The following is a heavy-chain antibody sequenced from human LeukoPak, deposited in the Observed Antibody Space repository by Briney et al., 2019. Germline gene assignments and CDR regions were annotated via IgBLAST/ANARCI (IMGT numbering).Heavy chain of an antibody. CDR1: GGSISSYY. J-gene: IGHJ5*02. Sequence: SETLSLTCTVSGGSISSYYWSWIRQPPGKGLEWIGYIYYSGSTNYNPSLKSRVTISVDTSKNQFSLKLSSVTAADTAVYYCARDRGYSNPRDGLDPWGQGTLVTVSS. CDR2: IYYSGST. V-gene: IGHV4-59*01. D-gene: IGHD4-11*01. CDR3: ARDRGYSNPRDGLDP.